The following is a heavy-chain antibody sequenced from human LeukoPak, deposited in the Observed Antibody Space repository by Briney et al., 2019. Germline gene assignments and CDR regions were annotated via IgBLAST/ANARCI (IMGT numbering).Heavy chain of an antibody. CDR1: GFTFSSYS. J-gene: IGHJ4*02. V-gene: IGHV3-48*01. CDR3: ARGTAAGGYY. Sequence: GGSLRLSCAASGFTFSSYSMNWVRQAPGQGLEWVSYISSSSSTIYYADSVKGRFTISRDNAKNSLYLQMNSLRAEDTAVYYCARGTAAGGYYWGQGTLVTVSS. CDR2: ISSSSSTI. D-gene: IGHD6-13*01.